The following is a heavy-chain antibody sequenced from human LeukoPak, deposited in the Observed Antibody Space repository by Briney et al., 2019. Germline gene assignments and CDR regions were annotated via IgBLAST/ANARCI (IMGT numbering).Heavy chain of an antibody. D-gene: IGHD3-22*01. CDR2: ISSRSSTI. CDR1: GFTFSSYN. Sequence: LTGGSLRLSCAASGFTFSSYNMNWVRQAPGKGLEWVSYISSRSSTIYYADSVKGRFTISRDNAKNSLYLQMNSLRADDTAVYYCARDGLFYDSSGYYYDYWGQGTLVTVSS. V-gene: IGHV3-48*01. CDR3: ARDGLFYDSSGYYYDY. J-gene: IGHJ4*02.